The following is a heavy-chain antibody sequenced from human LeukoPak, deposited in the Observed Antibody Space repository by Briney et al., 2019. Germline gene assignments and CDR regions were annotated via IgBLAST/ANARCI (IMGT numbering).Heavy chain of an antibody. CDR1: GYSISSGYY. CDR2: IYHSGST. Sequence: SETLSLTCAVSGYSISSGYYWGCIRQPPGKGLEWIGSIYHSGSTYYNPSLKSRVTISVDTSKNQFSLKLSSVTAADTAVYYCARMVVAATPDAFDIWGQGTMVTVSS. V-gene: IGHV4-38-2*01. J-gene: IGHJ3*02. D-gene: IGHD2-15*01. CDR3: ARMVVAATPDAFDI.